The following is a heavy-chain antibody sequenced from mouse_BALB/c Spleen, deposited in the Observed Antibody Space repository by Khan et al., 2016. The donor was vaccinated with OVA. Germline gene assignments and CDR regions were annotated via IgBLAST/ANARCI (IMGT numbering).Heavy chain of an antibody. D-gene: IGHD1-3*01. CDR3: TRGGYSSFAY. J-gene: IGHJ3*01. Sequence: VQLKQSGTVLARPGASVKMSCKASGYSFTSYLIHWVKQRPGQGLEWIGGIYPGNSDTSYNQKFKDKAKLNAGTSASTAYRELSSLTNEDSAVYYCTRGGYSSFAYWGQGTLVTVSA. CDR2: IYPGNSDT. V-gene: IGHV1-5*01. CDR1: GYSFTSYL.